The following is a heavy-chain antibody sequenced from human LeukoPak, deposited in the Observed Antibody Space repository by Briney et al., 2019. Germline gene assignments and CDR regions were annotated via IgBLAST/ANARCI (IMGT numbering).Heavy chain of an antibody. J-gene: IGHJ4*02. CDR1: GGSISSSSYY. D-gene: IGHD5-18*01. Sequence: PSETLSLTCTVSGGSISSSSYYWGWIRQPPGKGLEWIGSIYYSGSTYYNPSLKSRVTISVDTSKNQFSLKLSSVTAADTAVYYCAGPSGSYGLGYWGQGTLVTVSS. CDR3: AGPSGSYGLGY. V-gene: IGHV4-39*01. CDR2: IYYSGST.